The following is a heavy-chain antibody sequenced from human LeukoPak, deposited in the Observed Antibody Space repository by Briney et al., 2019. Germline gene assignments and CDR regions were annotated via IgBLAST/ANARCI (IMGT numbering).Heavy chain of an antibody. CDR3: AIDTGCSSSWYYFDY. CDR1: GGTFSSHV. Sequence: SVKVSCKASGGTFSSHVINWVRQAPGQGLEWMGGIIPIFGAANYAQKFQGRVTITADESTSTAYMELSSLRSEDTALYYCAIDTGCSSSWYYFDYWGQGALVTVSS. D-gene: IGHD6-13*01. J-gene: IGHJ4*02. V-gene: IGHV1-69*13. CDR2: IIPIFGAA.